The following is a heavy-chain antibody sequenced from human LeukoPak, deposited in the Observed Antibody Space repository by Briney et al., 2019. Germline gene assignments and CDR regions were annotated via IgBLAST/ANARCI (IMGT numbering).Heavy chain of an antibody. CDR3: ATRQSTVWWLIDY. CDR2: IYYSGST. V-gene: IGHV4-30-4*08. Sequence: SETLSLTCTVSGGSISSGDYYWSWIRQPPGKGLEWIGYIYYSGSTYYNPSLKSRVTISVDTSKNQFSLKLSSVTAADTAVYYCATRQSTVWWLIDYWGQGTLVTVSS. D-gene: IGHD5-12*01. J-gene: IGHJ4*02. CDR1: GGSISSGDYY.